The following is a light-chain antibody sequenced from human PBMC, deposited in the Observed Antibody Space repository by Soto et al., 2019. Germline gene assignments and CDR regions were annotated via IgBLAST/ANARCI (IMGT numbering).Light chain of an antibody. CDR1: QSFSTN. CDR3: QHYDNWPLT. Sequence: EIVMTQAPATLSVTPGESATLSCRASQSFSTNLAWYQQKPGQAPRLLIYGASTRATGIPARFSGSGSGTEFTLTISSLLSEDFAVYYCQHYDNWPLTFGPGTKVDIK. V-gene: IGKV3D-15*01. CDR2: GAS. J-gene: IGKJ3*01.